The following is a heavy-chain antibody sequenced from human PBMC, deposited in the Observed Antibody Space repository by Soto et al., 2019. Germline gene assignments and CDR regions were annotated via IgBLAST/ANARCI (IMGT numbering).Heavy chain of an antibody. CDR1: GFTFSSYW. CDR2: IKQDGSEK. D-gene: IGHD3-22*01. Sequence: GGSLRLSCAASGFTFSSYWMSRVRQAPGKGLEWVANIKQDGSEKYYVDSVKGRFTISRDNAKNSLYLQMNSLRAEDTAVYYCARVGSYYDSSGYYPPYNWFDPWGQGTLVTVSS. V-gene: IGHV3-7*01. J-gene: IGHJ5*02. CDR3: ARVGSYYDSSGYYPPYNWFDP.